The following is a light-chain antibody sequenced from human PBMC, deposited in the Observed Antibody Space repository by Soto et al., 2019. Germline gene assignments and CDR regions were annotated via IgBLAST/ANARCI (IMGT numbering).Light chain of an antibody. J-gene: IGKJ4*01. CDR3: QEYNDWRPIT. V-gene: IGKV3-15*01. CDR2: GAS. CDR1: QSVSNH. Sequence: ESVFTQARRTMSVSPRAGATLSCSASQSVSNHLAWYLQKPGQAPRLLIYGASTRATGIPVRFSGSGSGTEFTLTITSLQFEDFAVYYGQEYNDWRPITFGGGPKVYI.